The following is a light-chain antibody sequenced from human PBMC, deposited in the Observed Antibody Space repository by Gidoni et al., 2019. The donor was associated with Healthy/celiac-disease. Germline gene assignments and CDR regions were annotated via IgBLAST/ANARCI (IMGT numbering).Light chain of an antibody. V-gene: IGKV1-39*01. CDR1: QSISSY. Sequence: DIQMTQSPSSLSASVGDRVTITCRASQSISSYLNWYQQKPGKAPKLLIYAASSLQSGVPSRFSGSGSGTDFTLTISSMQPEDFATYYCHQSYSTLYTFGQXTKLEIK. CDR3: HQSYSTLYT. J-gene: IGKJ2*01. CDR2: AAS.